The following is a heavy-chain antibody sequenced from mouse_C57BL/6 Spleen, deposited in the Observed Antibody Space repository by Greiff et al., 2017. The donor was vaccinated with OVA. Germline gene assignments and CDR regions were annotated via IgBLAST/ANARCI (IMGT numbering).Heavy chain of an antibody. V-gene: IGHV8-12*01. CDR2: IYWDDDK. D-gene: IGHD2-3*01. Sequence: ESGPGILQSSQTLSLTCSVSGFPLSTSGMGVSWIRQPSGKGLEWLAHIYWDDDKRYNPSLKSRLTISKDTSRNQVFLKITSVDTADTATYYCAREDGYYRYFDVWGTGTTVTVSS. CDR3: AREDGYYRYFDV. J-gene: IGHJ1*03. CDR1: GFPLSTSGMG.